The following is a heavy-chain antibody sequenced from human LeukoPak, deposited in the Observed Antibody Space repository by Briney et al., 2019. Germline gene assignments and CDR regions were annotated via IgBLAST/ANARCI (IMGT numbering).Heavy chain of an antibody. CDR3: ARRPLSSSNYYYYMDV. V-gene: IGHV5-51*01. CDR2: IYPGDSDT. D-gene: IGHD6-6*01. J-gene: IGHJ6*03. CDR1: GYSFTSYW. Sequence: GESLKTSCKGSGYSFTSYWIGWVRQMPGKGLEWMGIIYPGDSDTRYSPSFQGQVTISADKSISTAYLQWSSLKASDTAMYYCARRPLSSSNYYYYMDVWGKGTTVTVSS.